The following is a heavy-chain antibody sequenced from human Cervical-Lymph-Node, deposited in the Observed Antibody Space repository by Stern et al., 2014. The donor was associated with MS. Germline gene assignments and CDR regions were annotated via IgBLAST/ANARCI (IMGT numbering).Heavy chain of an antibody. CDR2: IYHGGIT. V-gene: IGHV4-4*02. D-gene: IGHD2-21*02. CDR1: GDSISSNNW. J-gene: IGHJ6*02. CDR3: ARAPCGSYCSYYYGYDV. Sequence: QVQLQESGPGLVEPSGTLSLTCGVSGDSISSNNWWSWVRQPPGKGLEWIAEIYHGGITNYTPSLKTRVTISVDKSSNQFSLKMMSVTAADTAVYYCARAPCGSYCSYYYGYDVWGRGATVTVSS.